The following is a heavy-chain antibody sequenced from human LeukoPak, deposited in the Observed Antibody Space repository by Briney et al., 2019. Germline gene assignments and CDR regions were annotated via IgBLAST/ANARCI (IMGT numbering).Heavy chain of an antibody. V-gene: IGHV3-13*01. J-gene: IGHJ5*02. CDR2: IGTTGDT. Sequence: GGSLRLSCEISGFTFSSYDMHWVRQTTGKGLEWVSGIGTTGDTHYPDSVKGRFTVSRENAKNSLYLQMNSLRAGDTAVYYCARGKRYSSSWFYNRFDPWGQGTLVTVSS. CDR3: ARGKRYSSSWFYNRFDP. D-gene: IGHD6-13*01. CDR1: GFTFSSYD.